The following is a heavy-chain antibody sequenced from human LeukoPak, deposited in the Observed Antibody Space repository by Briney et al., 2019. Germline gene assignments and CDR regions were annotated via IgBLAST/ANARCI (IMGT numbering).Heavy chain of an antibody. Sequence: PGRSLRLSCAASGFTFSSYGMHWVRQAPGKGLEWVAVISYDGSNKYYADSVKGRFTISRDNSKNTLYLQMNSLRAEDTAVYYCARARRADLRFGESFRHSKAVRAFDIWGQGTMVTVSS. CDR3: ARARRADLRFGESFRHSKAVRAFDI. V-gene: IGHV3-30*03. J-gene: IGHJ3*02. CDR2: ISYDGSNK. CDR1: GFTFSSYG. D-gene: IGHD3-10*01.